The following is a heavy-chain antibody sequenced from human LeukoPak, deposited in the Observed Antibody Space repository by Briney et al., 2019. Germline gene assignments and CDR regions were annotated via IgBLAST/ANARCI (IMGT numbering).Heavy chain of an antibody. Sequence: PGGSLRLSCAASGFTFSSYAMSWVRQAPGKGLEWVSAISGSGGRTYYADSVKGRFTISRDNSKNTLYLQMNSLRAEDTAVYYCAKAMMPYYYDSSGYYFPDYWGQGTLVTVSS. D-gene: IGHD3-22*01. J-gene: IGHJ4*02. CDR3: AKAMMPYYYDSSGYYFPDY. CDR1: GFTFSSYA. CDR2: ISGSGGRT. V-gene: IGHV3-23*01.